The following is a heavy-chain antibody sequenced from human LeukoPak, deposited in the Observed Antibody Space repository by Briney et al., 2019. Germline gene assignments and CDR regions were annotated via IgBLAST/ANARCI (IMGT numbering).Heavy chain of an antibody. CDR2: IYYSGST. Sequence: SETLSLTCTVSGGSISSFSYYRGWIRQPPGKGLEWIGTIYYSGSTYYNPSLNSRVTISIDTSKNQFSLKLSSVTAADTAVYFCARIGYFDYSIDSWGQGTLVTVSS. CDR1: GGSISSFSYY. CDR3: ARIGYFDYSIDS. D-gene: IGHD3-9*01. J-gene: IGHJ4*02. V-gene: IGHV4-39*01.